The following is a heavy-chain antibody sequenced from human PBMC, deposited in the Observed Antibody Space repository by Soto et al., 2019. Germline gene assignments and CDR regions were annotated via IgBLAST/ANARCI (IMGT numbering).Heavy chain of an antibody. CDR1: GATFSSYA. D-gene: IGHD3-22*01. CDR3: ARETSRPYYYDSSGYPPYFDY. Sequence: QVQLVQSGAEVKRPGSSVKVSCKASGATFSSYAISWVRQAPGQGLGWRGGIIPIFGTANYAQKFQGRVTITADESTSTAYMELSSLRSEDTAVYYCARETSRPYYYDSSGYPPYFDYWGQGTLVTVSS. J-gene: IGHJ4*02. CDR2: IIPIFGTA. V-gene: IGHV1-69*01.